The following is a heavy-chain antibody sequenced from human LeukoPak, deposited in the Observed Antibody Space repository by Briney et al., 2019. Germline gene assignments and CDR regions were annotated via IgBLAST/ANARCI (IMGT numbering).Heavy chain of an antibody. Sequence: SETLSLTCAVYGGSFSGYYWSWIRQPPGKGLEWIGEINHSGSTNYNPSLKSRVTISVGTSKNQFSLKLSSVTAADTAVYYCATSLLYYYGSGSYSLEYFQHWGQGTLVTVSS. CDR2: INHSGST. CDR3: ATSLLYYYGSGSYSLEYFQH. CDR1: GGSFSGYY. J-gene: IGHJ1*01. V-gene: IGHV4-34*01. D-gene: IGHD3-10*01.